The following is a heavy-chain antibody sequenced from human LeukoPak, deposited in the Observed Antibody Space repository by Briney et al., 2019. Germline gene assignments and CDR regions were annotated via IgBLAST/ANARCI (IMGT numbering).Heavy chain of an antibody. CDR3: AREDSSSWNYYYGMDV. Sequence: GGSLRLSCAASGLTFSSYWMHWVRQAPGKGLVWVSRINSDGSSTSYADSVKGRFTISRDNAKNTLYLQMNSLRAEDTAVYYCAREDSSSWNYYYGMDVWGQGTTVTVSS. CDR1: GLTFSSYW. CDR2: INSDGSST. J-gene: IGHJ6*02. D-gene: IGHD6-13*01. V-gene: IGHV3-74*01.